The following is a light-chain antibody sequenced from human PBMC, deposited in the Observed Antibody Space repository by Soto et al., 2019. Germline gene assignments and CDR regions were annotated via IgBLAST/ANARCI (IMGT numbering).Light chain of an antibody. CDR1: NSDVGSYNY. V-gene: IGLV2-8*01. J-gene: IGLJ1*01. Sequence: QSALTQPPSASGSPGQSVTISCTGANSDVGSYNYVSWYQQHPGKAPKLMIYEVSKRPSGVPGRFSGSKSGNMASLTVSGLQAEDEADYYCSSYAGSNTRYLFGSGTKLTVL. CDR3: SSYAGSNTRYL. CDR2: EVS.